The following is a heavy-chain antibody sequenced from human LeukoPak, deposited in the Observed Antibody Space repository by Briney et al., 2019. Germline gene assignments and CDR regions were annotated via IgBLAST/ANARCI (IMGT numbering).Heavy chain of an antibody. D-gene: IGHD2-2*01. J-gene: IGHJ6*03. CDR3: ARSRACSSTSCPLLLLEDYYMDV. Sequence: ASVKVSCKASGYTFTSYDINWVRQATGQGLEWMGWMSPNSGNTGYAQKFQGRVTITRNTSISTAYMELSSLRSEDTAVYYCARSRACSSTSCPLLLLEDYYMDVWGKGTTVTVSS. CDR2: MSPNSGNT. V-gene: IGHV1-8*01. CDR1: GYTFTSYD.